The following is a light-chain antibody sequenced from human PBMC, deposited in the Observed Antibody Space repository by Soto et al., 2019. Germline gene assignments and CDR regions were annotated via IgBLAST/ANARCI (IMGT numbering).Light chain of an antibody. Sequence: EIVLTQSPATRSSFPVDIVTLACRASQAVNTRLAWYQHKPGQAPRLLIYLTSNRAAGIPARFSGSGSETDFTLTISDVEPEDFAVYYCHQRQSWPRTFGQGTKVDIK. J-gene: IGKJ1*01. V-gene: IGKV3-11*01. CDR2: LTS. CDR3: HQRQSWPRT. CDR1: QAVNTR.